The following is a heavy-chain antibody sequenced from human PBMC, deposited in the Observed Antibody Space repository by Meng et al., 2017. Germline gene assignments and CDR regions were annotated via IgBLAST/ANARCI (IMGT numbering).Heavy chain of an antibody. D-gene: IGHD6-19*01. V-gene: IGHV3-30*19. J-gene: IGHJ4*02. CDR3: ARDLSYSSGWSFDY. Sequence: GESLKISCAASGFTFSSYGMHWVRQAPGKGLEWVAVIWYDGSNKYYADSVKGRFTTSRDNSKNTLYLQMNSLRAEDTAVYYCARDLSYSSGWSFDYWGQGTLVTVSS. CDR2: IWYDGSNK. CDR1: GFTFSSYG.